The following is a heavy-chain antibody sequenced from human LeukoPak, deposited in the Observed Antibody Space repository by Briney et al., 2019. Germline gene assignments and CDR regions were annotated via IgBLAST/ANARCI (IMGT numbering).Heavy chain of an antibody. CDR3: ARDQGIFDY. CDR1: GFSVSTDF. J-gene: IGHJ4*02. Sequence: QPGGSLRLSCAASGFSVSTDFMIWVRQAPGKGLEWVSYISSSSKTIYYADSVKGRFTISRDNAKNSLCLQMNSLRDEDSAVYYCARDQGIFDYWGQGTLVTVSS. V-gene: IGHV3-48*02. CDR2: ISSSSKTI.